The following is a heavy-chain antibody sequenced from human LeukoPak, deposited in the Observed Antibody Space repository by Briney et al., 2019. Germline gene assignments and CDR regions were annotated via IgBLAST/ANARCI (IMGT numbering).Heavy chain of an antibody. CDR2: FQPGDSDP. CDR1: GYSFTYFW. D-gene: IGHD4-17*01. Sequence: GGSLKISCKGSGYSFTYFWIGWVPPISGKGIEMIGIFQPGDSDPRYSPSCQGQVTMSVDKSSSTAYLQWSSLKASDSAMYYCARRPPSTTVTTRAFDYWGQGTLVTVSS. CDR3: ARRPPSTTVTTRAFDY. J-gene: IGHJ4*02. V-gene: IGHV5-51*01.